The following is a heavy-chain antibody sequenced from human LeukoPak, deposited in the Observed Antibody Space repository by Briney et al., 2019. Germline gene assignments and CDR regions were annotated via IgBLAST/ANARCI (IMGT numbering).Heavy chain of an antibody. Sequence: GGSLRLSCAASGFTFSSYWMSWVRQAPGKGLEWVANIKQDGSEKYYVDSVKGRFTISRDNAKNSLYLQMNSLRAEDTAVYYCARVPPAPYYYDSSGYYDYWGQGTLVTVSS. D-gene: IGHD3-22*01. V-gene: IGHV3-7*01. CDR3: ARVPPAPYYYDSSGYYDY. CDR1: GFTFSSYW. CDR2: IKQDGSEK. J-gene: IGHJ4*02.